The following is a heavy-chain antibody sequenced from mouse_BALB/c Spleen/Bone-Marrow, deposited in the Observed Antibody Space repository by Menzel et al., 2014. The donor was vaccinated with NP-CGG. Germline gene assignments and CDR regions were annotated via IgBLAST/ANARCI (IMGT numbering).Heavy chain of an antibody. CDR3: GRQLGPPYAMDY. J-gene: IGHJ4*01. V-gene: IGHV1-54*01. Sequence: VQLQESGAELVRPGTSVKVSCKASGYAFTNYLIEWVKQRPGQGLEWIGVINPGSGGTNYNEKFKGKATLTADKSSSTAYMQLSSLTSDDSAVYFCGRQLGPPYAMDYWGQGTSVTVSS. CDR2: INPGSGGT. CDR1: GYAFTNYL. D-gene: IGHD3-1*01.